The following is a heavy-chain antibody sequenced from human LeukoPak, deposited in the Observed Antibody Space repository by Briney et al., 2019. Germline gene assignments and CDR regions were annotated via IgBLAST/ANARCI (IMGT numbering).Heavy chain of an antibody. J-gene: IGHJ4*02. CDR3: ARPTRSAANDY. Sequence: GGSLRLSCAASGLIFSSYWMSWVRQAPGKGLKWLANIKQDGSEKYYVDSVKGRFTISRDNAKNSLYLQMNSLRAEDTAVYYCARPTRSAANDYWGQGTLFTVSS. V-gene: IGHV3-7*01. CDR1: GLIFSSYW. CDR2: IKQDGSEK. D-gene: IGHD6-13*01.